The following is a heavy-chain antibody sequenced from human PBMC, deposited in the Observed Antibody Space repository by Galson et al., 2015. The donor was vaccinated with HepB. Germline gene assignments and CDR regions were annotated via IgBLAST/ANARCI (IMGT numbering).Heavy chain of an antibody. Sequence: SLRLSCAASGFTFSSYGMYWVRQAPGKGLEWVAVIWDDGTIKYYRDSVRGRFTVSRDNSRNTLYLQMSSLRAEDTAVYYCARDFGFGLDYWGQGTLVTVSS. D-gene: IGHD3-10*01. J-gene: IGHJ4*02. CDR2: IWDDGTIK. V-gene: IGHV3-33*01. CDR1: GFTFSSYG. CDR3: ARDFGFGLDY.